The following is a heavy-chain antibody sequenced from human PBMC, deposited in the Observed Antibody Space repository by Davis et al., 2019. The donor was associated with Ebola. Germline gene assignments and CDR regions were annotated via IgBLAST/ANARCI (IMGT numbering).Heavy chain of an antibody. D-gene: IGHD6-13*01. CDR3: ARASGYSSSWLDY. V-gene: IGHV3-33*08. CDR1: GFTFSSYG. CDR2: IWYDGSNK. Sequence: GGSLRLSCAASGFTFSSYGMHWVRQAPGKGLEWVAVIWYDGSNKYYADSGKGRFTISRDNSKNTLYLQMNSLRAEDTAVYYCARASGYSSSWLDYWGQGTLVTVSS. J-gene: IGHJ4*02.